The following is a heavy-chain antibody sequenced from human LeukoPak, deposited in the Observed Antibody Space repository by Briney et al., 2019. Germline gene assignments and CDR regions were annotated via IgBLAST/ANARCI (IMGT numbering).Heavy chain of an antibody. CDR3: ARGKDYYYSGMDV. CDR1: GFTFSSYS. Sequence: GGSLRLSCAASGFTFSSYSMNWVRQAPGKGLEWVSYISSSSSTIYYADSVKGRFTISRDNAKNSLYLQMNSQRDEDTAVYYCARGKDYYYSGMDVWGQGTTVTVSS. V-gene: IGHV3-48*02. D-gene: IGHD3-10*01. J-gene: IGHJ6*02. CDR2: ISSSSSTI.